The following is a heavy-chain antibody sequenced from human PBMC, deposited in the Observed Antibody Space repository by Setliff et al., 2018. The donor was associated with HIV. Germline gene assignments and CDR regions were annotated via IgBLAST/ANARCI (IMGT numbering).Heavy chain of an antibody. CDR1: GYTFTNRY. D-gene: IGHD2-8*01. Sequence: ASVKVSCKASGYTFTNRYISWVRQAPGQGLQWMGWISPHNGNTKFDEKFQGRVTMTTDPSTNTVYMQLGSLQSDDTAMYYCAKGYSWSVVGALDIWGQGTMVTVSS. CDR3: AKGYSWSVVGALDI. J-gene: IGHJ3*02. V-gene: IGHV1-18*01. CDR2: ISPHNGNT.